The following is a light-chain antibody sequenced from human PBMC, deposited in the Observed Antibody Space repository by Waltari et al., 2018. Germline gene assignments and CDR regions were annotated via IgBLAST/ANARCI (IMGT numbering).Light chain of an antibody. J-gene: IGLJ3*02. CDR3: SMYMGSGIWV. Sequence: QTVLTQEPSLSVSPGGTVTLTCALSSASRSSTSYATWYQQTPGQTPRTLVYKGNGRSSGVPDRFSGSILGHKAALTITGAQADDESDYYCSMYMGSGIWVFCGGTKLTVL. CDR2: KGN. V-gene: IGLV8-61*01. CDR1: SASRSSTSY.